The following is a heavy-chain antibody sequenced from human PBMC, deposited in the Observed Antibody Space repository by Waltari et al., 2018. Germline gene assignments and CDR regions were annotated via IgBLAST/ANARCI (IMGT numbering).Heavy chain of an antibody. J-gene: IGHJ3*02. CDR2: ISPIFGTA. CDR1: GGTFSSYA. Sequence: QVQLVQSGAEVKKPVSSVKVSCKASGGTFSSYAISWVRQAPGQGLEWMGGISPIFGTANYAQKFQGRVTITADESTSTAYMELSSLRSEDTAVYYCARRYDSGKHDAFDIWGQGTMVTVSS. D-gene: IGHD3-22*01. V-gene: IGHV1-69*01. CDR3: ARRYDSGKHDAFDI.